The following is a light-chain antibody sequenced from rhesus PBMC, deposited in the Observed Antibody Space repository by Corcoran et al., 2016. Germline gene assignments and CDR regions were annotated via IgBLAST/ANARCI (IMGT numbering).Light chain of an antibody. CDR1: QDISRY. V-gene: IGKV1-28*02. Sequence: DIQMTQSPSSLSASVGDTVTITCRASQDISRYLNWFQQKPGKASELLNYAASILESGVPSRFSGSGSGTEVTLTLNSLQPEDFAIYYYLQHYSYPQAFGQGAKVDI. CDR2: AAS. J-gene: IGKJ1*01. CDR3: LQHYSYPQA.